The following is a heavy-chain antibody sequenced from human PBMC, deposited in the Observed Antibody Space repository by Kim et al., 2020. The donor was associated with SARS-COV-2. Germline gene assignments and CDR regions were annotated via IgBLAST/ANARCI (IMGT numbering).Heavy chain of an antibody. D-gene: IGHD6-6*01. CDR1: GGTFSSYA. J-gene: IGHJ6*03. CDR3: ARLRLYSSSSSYYYYYYYMDV. Sequence: SVKVSCKASGGTFSSYAISWVRQAPGQGLEWMGGIIPIFGTANYAQKFQGRVTITADESTSTAYMELSSLRSEDTAVYDCARLRLYSSSSSYYYYYYYMDVWGKGTTVTVSS. CDR2: IIPIFGTA. V-gene: IGHV1-69*13.